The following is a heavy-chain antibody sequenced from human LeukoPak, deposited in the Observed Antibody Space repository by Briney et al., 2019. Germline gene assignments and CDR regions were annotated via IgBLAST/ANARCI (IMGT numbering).Heavy chain of an antibody. CDR2: ISGSGGST. V-gene: IGHV3-23*01. CDR1: GFTFSSYG. D-gene: IGHD2-15*01. Sequence: PGGSLRLSCAASGFTFSSYGMSWVRQAPGKGLEWVSAISGSGGSTYYADSVKGRFTISRDNAKNSLYLQMNSLRAEDTAVYYCVGGRRRYYFDYWGQGTLVTVSS. J-gene: IGHJ4*02. CDR3: VGGRRRYYFDY.